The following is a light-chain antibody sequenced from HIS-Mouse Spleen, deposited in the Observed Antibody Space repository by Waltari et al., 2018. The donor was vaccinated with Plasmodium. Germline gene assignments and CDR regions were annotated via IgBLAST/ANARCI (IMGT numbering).Light chain of an antibody. CDR1: TLGYNY. CDR3: QAWDSSTVV. V-gene: IGLV3-1*01. CDR2: QDR. Sequence: SYELTQPPSVSVSPGQPASITCSGATLGYNYSCWYQQKPGQSPVLVIYQDRKRPSGMPERFSGSNSGNTATLTISGTQAMDEADYYCQAWDSSTVVFGGGTKLTVL. J-gene: IGLJ2*01.